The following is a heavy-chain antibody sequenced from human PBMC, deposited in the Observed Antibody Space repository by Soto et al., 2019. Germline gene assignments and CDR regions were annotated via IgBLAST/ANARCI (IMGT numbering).Heavy chain of an antibody. CDR3: ARGRGFGYCSSTSCRNGWFDP. CDR2: INHSGST. V-gene: IGHV4-34*01. Sequence: ETLSLTCAVYGGSFSGYYWSWIRQPPGKGLEWIGEINHSGSTNYNPSLKSRVTISVDTSKNQFSLKLSSVTAADTAVYYCARGRGFGYCSSTSCRNGWFDPWGQGTLVTVSS. J-gene: IGHJ5*02. D-gene: IGHD2-2*01. CDR1: GGSFSGYY.